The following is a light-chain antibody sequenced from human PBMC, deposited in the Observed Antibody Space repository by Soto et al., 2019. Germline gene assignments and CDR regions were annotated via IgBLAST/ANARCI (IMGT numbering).Light chain of an antibody. CDR2: NYN. J-gene: IGLJ2*01. CDR1: SSNIGSNT. CDR3: AAWDDSLNGVI. V-gene: IGLV1-44*01. Sequence: QSVLTQPPSASGTPGQRVTISCSGSSSNIGSNTVHWYQHLPGTAPKLLIYNYNQRPSGVPDRFSGSKSGTSASLAISGLQSDYEADYYCAAWDDSLNGVIFGGGTKLTVL.